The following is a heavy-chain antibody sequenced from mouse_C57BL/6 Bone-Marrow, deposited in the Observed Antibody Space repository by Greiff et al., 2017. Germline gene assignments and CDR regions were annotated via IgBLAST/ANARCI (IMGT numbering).Heavy chain of an antibody. J-gene: IGHJ4*01. D-gene: IGHD2-1*01. CDR2: ISSGGDYI. CDR1: GFTFSSYA. Sequence: DVMLVESGEGLVKPGGSLKLSCAASGFTFSSYAMSWVRQTPEKRLAWVAYISSGGDYIYYADTVKGRFTISRDNARNTLYLQMSSLKSEDTAMYYCTNYGNYDAMDYWGQGTSVTVSS. V-gene: IGHV5-9-1*02. CDR3: TNYGNYDAMDY.